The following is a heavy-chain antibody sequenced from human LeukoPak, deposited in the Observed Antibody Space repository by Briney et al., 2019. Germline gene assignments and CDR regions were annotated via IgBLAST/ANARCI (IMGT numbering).Heavy chain of an antibody. D-gene: IGHD7-27*01. J-gene: IGHJ6*03. CDR3: AKISNPGAGHYYYMDV. CDR1: GLTFGSYD. V-gene: IGHV3-23*01. Sequence: GGTLRLSCTASGLTFGSYDMSWVRQAPGKGLEWVSSISGSGGSTYYADSVKGRFTISTDNSNNTLYLHMNSLRVEDTAAYYCAKISNPGAGHYYYMDVWGKGTTVTISS. CDR2: ISGSGGST.